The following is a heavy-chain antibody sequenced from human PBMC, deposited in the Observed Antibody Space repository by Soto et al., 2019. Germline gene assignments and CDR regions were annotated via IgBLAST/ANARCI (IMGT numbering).Heavy chain of an antibody. CDR2: INAGNGNT. D-gene: IGHD6-19*01. CDR3: ARTVGVAGTVDY. Sequence: EASVKVSCKASGYTFTSYAMHWVRQAPGQRLEWMGWINAGNGNTKYSQKFQGRVTITRDTSASTAYMELSSLRSEDTAVYYCARTVGVAGTVDYWGQGTLVTVSS. V-gene: IGHV1-3*01. J-gene: IGHJ4*02. CDR1: GYTFTSYA.